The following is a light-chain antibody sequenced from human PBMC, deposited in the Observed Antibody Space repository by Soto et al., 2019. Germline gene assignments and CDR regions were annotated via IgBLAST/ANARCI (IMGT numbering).Light chain of an antibody. CDR1: SSDVGAYNY. Sequence: QSALTLPPSASGSPGQSVTISCTGTSSDVGAYNYVCWYQQHPGKAPKLIISEVTKRPSGVPDRFSGSKSGNTASLTVTGLQAEDEADYYCSSYAGSNNPWVFGGGTKLTVL. V-gene: IGLV2-8*01. CDR2: EVT. CDR3: SSYAGSNNPWV. J-gene: IGLJ3*02.